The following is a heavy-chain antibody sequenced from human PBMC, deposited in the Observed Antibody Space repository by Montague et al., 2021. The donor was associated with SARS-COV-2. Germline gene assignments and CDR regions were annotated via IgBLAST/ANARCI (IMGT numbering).Heavy chain of an antibody. CDR1: GGSFSDYY. CDR3: ARGAPTISMILVVMTGAGWYFDL. Sequence: SETLSLTCAVYGGSFSDYYWSWIRLPPGKGLEWIGEINHSGSTNYNPSLRGRVTISVDTSKNQFSLKLSAVTAADTAVYYCARGAPTISMILVVMTGAGWYFDLWGRGTLVTVSS. J-gene: IGHJ2*01. CDR2: INHSGST. V-gene: IGHV4-34*01. D-gene: IGHD3-22*01.